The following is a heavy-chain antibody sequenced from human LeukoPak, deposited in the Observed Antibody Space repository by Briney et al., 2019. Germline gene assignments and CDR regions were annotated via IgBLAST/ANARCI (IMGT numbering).Heavy chain of an antibody. J-gene: IGHJ6*02. CDR3: ARDRAEITMVRGVEYYYYGMDV. D-gene: IGHD3-10*01. CDR2: IYSGGST. CDR1: GFTVSSNY. V-gene: IGHV3-53*04. Sequence: GGFLRLSCAASGFTVSSNYMSWVRQAPGKGLEWVSVIYSGGSTYYADSVKGRFTISRHNSKNTLYLQMNSLRAEDTAVYYCARDRAEITMVRGVEYYYYGMDVWGQGTTVTVSS.